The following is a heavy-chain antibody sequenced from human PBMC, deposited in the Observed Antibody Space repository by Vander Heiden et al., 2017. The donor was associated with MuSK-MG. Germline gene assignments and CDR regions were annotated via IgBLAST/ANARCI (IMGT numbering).Heavy chain of an antibody. CDR3: ARGIYIVVVPAAMWFDY. D-gene: IGHD2-2*01. CDR2: INHSGST. J-gene: IGHJ4*02. Sequence: QVQLQQWGAGLLKPSETLSLTCAVYGGSFSGYYWSWIRQPPGKGLEWIGEINHSGSTNYNPSLKSRVTISVDTSKNQFSLKLSSVTAADTAVYYCARGIYIVVVPAAMWFDYWGQGTLVTVSS. V-gene: IGHV4-34*01. CDR1: GGSFSGYY.